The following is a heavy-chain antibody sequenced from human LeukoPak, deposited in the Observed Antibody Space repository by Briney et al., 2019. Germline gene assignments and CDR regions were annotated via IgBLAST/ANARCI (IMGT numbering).Heavy chain of an antibody. J-gene: IGHJ4*02. D-gene: IGHD6-19*01. CDR2: IKEDGSEK. V-gene: IGHV3-7*01. CDR1: GFTFSNYW. CDR3: ARDQEWLVPFDY. Sequence: GGSLRLSCAASGFTFSNYWMTWVRQAPGKGLEWVANIKEDGSEKYYVDSVRGRFTISRDNAKNSLYLQMNSLRAEDTAVYYCARDQEWLVPFDYWGQGTLVTVSS.